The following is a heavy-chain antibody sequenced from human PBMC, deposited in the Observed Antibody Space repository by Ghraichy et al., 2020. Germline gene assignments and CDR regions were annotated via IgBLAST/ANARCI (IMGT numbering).Heavy chain of an antibody. V-gene: IGHV6-1*01. J-gene: IGHJ5*02. CDR3: ARSQLTQNWFDP. D-gene: IGHD1-1*01. Sequence: SQTLSLTYVISGDSVSSNSAAWNWIRQSPSRGLEWLGRTYYRSKCSSDYAVSVKSRIAIYPDTSRNQFYLQLNSVTPEDTAVYYCARSQLTQNWFDPWGQGTLVTVSS. CDR1: GDSVSSNSAA. CDR2: TYYRSKCSS.